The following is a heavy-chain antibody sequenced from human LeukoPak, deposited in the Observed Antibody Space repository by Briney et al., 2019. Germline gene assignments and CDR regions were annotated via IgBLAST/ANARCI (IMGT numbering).Heavy chain of an antibody. CDR3: ARADGGDYGEP. CDR1: GYTFTIYA. D-gene: IGHD4-17*01. J-gene: IGHJ5*02. Sequence: GASVKVSCKASGYTFTIYAMHWVRQAPGQRLEWMGWINAGNGNTKYSQKFQGRVTITRDTSASTAYMELSSLRSEDTAVYYCARADGGDYGEPWGQGTLVTVSS. V-gene: IGHV1-3*01. CDR2: INAGNGNT.